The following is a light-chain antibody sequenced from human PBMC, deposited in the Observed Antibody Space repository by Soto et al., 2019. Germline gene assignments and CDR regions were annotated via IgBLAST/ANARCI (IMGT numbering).Light chain of an antibody. J-gene: IGKJ1*01. CDR3: QQYNNWPPT. CDR2: GAS. CDR1: QSVRSD. Sequence: EIVMTQSPGTLSVCPGEGANLXCMASQSVRSDFDWCQQKPGQARRLLIYGASTRANGSPAGLSCSGSVTEFTRTISSLQSEDYAVYYGQQYNNWPPTFGQGTKVDIK. V-gene: IGKV3-15*01.